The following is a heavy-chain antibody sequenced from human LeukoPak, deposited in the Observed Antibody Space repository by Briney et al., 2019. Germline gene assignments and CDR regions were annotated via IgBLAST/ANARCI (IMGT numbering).Heavy chain of an antibody. CDR3: ARRSGSYYGRFDY. CDR1: GGTFSSYA. CDR2: IIPIFGTA. J-gene: IGHJ4*02. D-gene: IGHD1-26*01. Sequence: SVKVSCKASGGTFSSYAISWVRQAPGQGLEWMGGIIPIFGTADYAQKFQGRVTITADESTSTAYMGLSSLRSEDTAVYYCARRSGSYYGRFDYWGQGTLVTVSS. V-gene: IGHV1-69*13.